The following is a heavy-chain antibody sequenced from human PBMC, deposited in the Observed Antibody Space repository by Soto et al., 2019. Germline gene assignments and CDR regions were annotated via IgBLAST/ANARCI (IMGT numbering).Heavy chain of an antibody. V-gene: IGHV1-69*01. D-gene: IGHD3-22*01. CDR2: IIPILGTA. J-gene: IGHJ6*02. CDR1: GGTFNNNA. Sequence: QVQLVQSGAEVKKPGSSVKVFCKASGGTFNNNAISWVRQAPGHGLEWMGGIIPILGTANYAQKFRGRVTITADESTSTGYMDMSSLRSEDTAVYYCARPYASSDYYGGGMDVWGQGTTVTVSS. CDR3: ARPYASSDYYGGGMDV.